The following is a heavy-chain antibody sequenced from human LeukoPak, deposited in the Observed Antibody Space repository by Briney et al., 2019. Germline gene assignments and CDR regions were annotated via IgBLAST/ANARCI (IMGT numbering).Heavy chain of an antibody. J-gene: IGHJ6*02. V-gene: IGHV4-4*07. D-gene: IGHD6-19*01. CDR1: GGSISSYY. Sequence: SETLSLTCTVSGGSISSYYWSWIRHPAGNRLEWIGRIYTSGSTNYNPSLKSRLTMSVDTSENQFSLKLSSVTAADTAVYYCAREGTSGWYDGYYFYGMDVWGQGTTVTVSS. CDR3: AREGTSGWYDGYYFYGMDV. CDR2: IYTSGST.